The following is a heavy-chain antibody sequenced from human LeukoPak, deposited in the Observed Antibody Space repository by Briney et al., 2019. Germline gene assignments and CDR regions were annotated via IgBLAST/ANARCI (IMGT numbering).Heavy chain of an antibody. CDR1: GGSFSGYY. CDR2: INHSGST. D-gene: IGHD2-2*01. CDR3: ARDTVVPAAKGMDV. J-gene: IGHJ6*03. V-gene: IGHV4-34*01. Sequence: SETLSLTCAVYGGSFSGYYWSWIRQPPGKGLEWIGEINHSGSTNYNPSLKSRVTISVVTSKNHFSLKLSSVTAPDTAVYYCARDTVVPAAKGMDVWGKGTTVTVSS.